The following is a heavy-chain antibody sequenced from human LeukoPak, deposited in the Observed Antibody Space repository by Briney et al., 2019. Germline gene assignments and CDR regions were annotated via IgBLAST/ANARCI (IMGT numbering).Heavy chain of an antibody. V-gene: IGHV4-34*01. CDR1: GGSFSGYY. CDR2: INHSGST. Sequence: SETLSLTCAVYGGSFSGYYWSWIRQPPGKGLEWIGEINHSGSTNYNPSLKSRVTISVDTSKNQFSLKLSSVTAADTAVYYCARERFGGGLRRFDPWGQGTLVTVSS. CDR3: ARERFGGGLRRFDP. D-gene: IGHD3-10*01. J-gene: IGHJ5*02.